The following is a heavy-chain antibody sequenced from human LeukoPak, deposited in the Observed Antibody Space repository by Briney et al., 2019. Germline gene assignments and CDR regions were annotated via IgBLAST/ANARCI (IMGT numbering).Heavy chain of an antibody. CDR2: ISAYNGNT. CDR3: AREGRIYHGGNSGAGAFDI. V-gene: IGHV1-18*01. CDR1: GYTFTSYG. Sequence: ASVKVSCKASGYTFTSYGISWVRQAPGQGLEWMGWISAYNGNTNYAQKLQGRVTMTTDTSTSTAYMELRSLRSDDTAVYYCAREGRIYHGGNSGAGAFDIWGQGTMVTVSS. J-gene: IGHJ3*02. D-gene: IGHD4-23*01.